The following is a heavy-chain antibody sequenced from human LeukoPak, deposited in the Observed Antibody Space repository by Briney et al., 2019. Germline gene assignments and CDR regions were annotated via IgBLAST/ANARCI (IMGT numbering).Heavy chain of an antibody. Sequence: GGSLRLSCVASGVGFSEYSINWVRQAPGKGLEWVSSIGYNSDHIYYADSVKGRFTISRDNAKNSLYLQMNSLGAEDTAVYYCARDHNNGPYGMDVWGQGTTVTVSS. CDR2: IGYNSDHI. J-gene: IGHJ6*02. CDR3: ARDHNNGPYGMDV. CDR1: GVGFSEYS. V-gene: IGHV3-21*01. D-gene: IGHD1-14*01.